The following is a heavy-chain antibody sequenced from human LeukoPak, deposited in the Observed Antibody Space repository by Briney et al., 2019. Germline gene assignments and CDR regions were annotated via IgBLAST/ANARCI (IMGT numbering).Heavy chain of an antibody. J-gene: IGHJ3*02. V-gene: IGHV3-7*01. CDR1: GFTFSIYW. CDR2: IKQDGSEK. D-gene: IGHD3-22*01. CDR3: ARDTHEYYYDSSGYRGHDAFDI. Sequence: GGSLRLSCAASGFTFSIYWMSWVRQAPGKGLEWVANIKQDGSEKYYVDSVKGRFTISRDNAKNSLYLQMNSLRAEDTAVYYCARDTHEYYYDSSGYRGHDAFDIWGQGTMVTVSS.